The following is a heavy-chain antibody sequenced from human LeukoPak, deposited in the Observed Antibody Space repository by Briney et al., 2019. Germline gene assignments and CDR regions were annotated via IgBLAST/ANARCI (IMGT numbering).Heavy chain of an antibody. CDR1: GFTFSSYS. J-gene: IGHJ4*02. V-gene: IGHV3-21*01. D-gene: IGHD6-13*01. CDR2: ISSSSSYI. CDR3: ARGDRAAAGTGDY. Sequence: PGGSLRLSCAASGFTFSSYSMNWVRQAPGKGLEWVSSISSSSSYIYYADSVKGRFTISRDNAKNSLYLQMNSLRDEDTAVYYCARGDRAAAGTGDYWGQGSLVAVCS.